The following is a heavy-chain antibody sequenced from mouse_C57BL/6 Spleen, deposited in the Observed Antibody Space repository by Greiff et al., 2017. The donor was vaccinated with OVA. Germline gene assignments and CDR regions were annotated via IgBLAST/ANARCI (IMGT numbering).Heavy chain of an antibody. CDR1: GYTFTSYW. Sequence: VQLQQPGAELVRPGSSVKLSCKASGYTFTSYWMHWVKQRPIQGLEWIGNIDPSDSETHYNQKFKDKATLTVDKSSSTAYMQLSSLTSEDSAVDYCARKGGAQATGFDYWGQGTTLTVSS. V-gene: IGHV1-52*01. J-gene: IGHJ2*01. CDR2: IDPSDSET. CDR3: ARKGGAQATGFDY. D-gene: IGHD3-2*02.